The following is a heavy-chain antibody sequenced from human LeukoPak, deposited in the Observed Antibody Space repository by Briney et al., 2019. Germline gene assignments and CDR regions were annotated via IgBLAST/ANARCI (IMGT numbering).Heavy chain of an antibody. CDR2: TSGGGT. J-gene: IGHJ4*02. Sequence: QTGGSLRLSCAASGFTVSSNEMRWDRPAPGQGLEWVSSTSGGGTDCADTRQGRFTISGDNSKNTLHLQMHSLRAEDTAVYYCKRGLVLKNIAVSTSCRCYCDYWGQGTLVTVSS. V-gene: IGHV3-38-3*01. CDR1: GFTVSSNE. CDR3: KRGLVLKNIAVSTSCRCYCDY. D-gene: IGHD2-2*01.